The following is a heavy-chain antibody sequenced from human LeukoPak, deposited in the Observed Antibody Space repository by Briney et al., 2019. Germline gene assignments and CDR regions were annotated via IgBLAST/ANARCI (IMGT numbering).Heavy chain of an antibody. D-gene: IGHD3-10*01. J-gene: IGHJ4*02. CDR2: IYYTGTT. Sequence: SETLSLTCTVSGGSIISYYWCWIRQPPGKGLERMGFIYYTGTTNYNPPLKSRVTISVDTSKNQFSLKLSSVTAADTAVYYCAREINYYGSGSYVYWGQGTLVTVSS. CDR3: AREINYYGSGSYVY. V-gene: IGHV4-59*01. CDR1: GGSIISYY.